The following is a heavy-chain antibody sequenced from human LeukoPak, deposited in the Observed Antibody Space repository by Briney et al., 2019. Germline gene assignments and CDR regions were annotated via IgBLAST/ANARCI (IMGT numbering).Heavy chain of an antibody. V-gene: IGHV3-23*01. Sequence: PGGSLSLSWAASGFTLSSYGMSWVRQAPGEVLEWVSGIGGSGTRTYYADSGKGRFTISRDNSKKQLSLQTNSLRHEHTALYYCATHSGWILFDDWAQGPLVPVSS. CDR1: GFTLSSYG. CDR3: ATHSGWILFDD. D-gene: IGHD2-2*03. J-gene: IGHJ1*01. CDR2: IGGSGTRT.